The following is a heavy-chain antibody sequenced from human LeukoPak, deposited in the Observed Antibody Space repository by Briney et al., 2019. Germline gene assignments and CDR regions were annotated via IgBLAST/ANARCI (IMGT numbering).Heavy chain of an antibody. Sequence: GGSLRLSRAASGVTFSSDAMSSGCRSPGEGVGWGSGISVRVGRTYYADSVNGRFTISRDNSKNTLYLQMNSLRAEDTAVYYCASYGGSYYGGFDSWGQGTLVTVSS. D-gene: IGHD1-26*01. CDR3: ASYGGSYYGGFDS. CDR1: GVTFSSDA. J-gene: IGHJ4*02. CDR2: ISVRVGRT. V-gene: IGHV3-23*01.